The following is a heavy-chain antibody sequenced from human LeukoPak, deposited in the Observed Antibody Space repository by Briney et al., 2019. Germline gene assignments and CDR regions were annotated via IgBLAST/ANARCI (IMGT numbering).Heavy chain of an antibody. CDR1: GFTFDDYA. Sequence: PGGSLRLSCAASGFTFDDYAMHWVRHAPGKGLEWVSGISWNSGSIVYADSVKGRFTISRDNAKNSLYLQMNSPRAEDTAVYYCARAITGGAAAGFDYWGQGPLVTVSS. J-gene: IGHJ4*02. V-gene: IGHV3-9*01. CDR3: ARAITGGAAAGFDY. CDR2: ISWNSGSI. D-gene: IGHD6-13*01.